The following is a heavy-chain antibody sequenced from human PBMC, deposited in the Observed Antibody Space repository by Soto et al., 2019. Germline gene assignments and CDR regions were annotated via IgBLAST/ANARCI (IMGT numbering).Heavy chain of an antibody. Sequence: SETLSLTCTVSGGSISSYYWSWIRQPPGKGLEWIGYIYYSGSTNYNPSLKSRVTISVDTSKNQFSLKLSSVTAADTAVYYCARIGYSGYDPGEIDYWGQGTLVTVSS. CDR2: IYYSGST. D-gene: IGHD5-12*01. CDR3: ARIGYSGYDPGEIDY. CDR1: GGSISSYY. V-gene: IGHV4-59*01. J-gene: IGHJ4*02.